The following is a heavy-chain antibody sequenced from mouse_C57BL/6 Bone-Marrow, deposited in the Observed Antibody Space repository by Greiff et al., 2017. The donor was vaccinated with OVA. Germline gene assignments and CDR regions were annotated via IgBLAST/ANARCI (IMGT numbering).Heavy chain of an antibody. CDR2: IYPGSGST. CDR1: GYTFTSYW. D-gene: IGHD1-1*01. V-gene: IGHV1-55*01. Sequence: QVQLKQPGAELVKPGASVKMSCKASGYTFTSYWITWVKQRPGQGLEWIGDIYPGSGSTNYNEKFKSKATLTVDTSSSTAYMQLSSLTSEDSAVYSCARNIYGSSYDAMDYWGQGTTVTVSS. J-gene: IGHJ4*01. CDR3: ARNIYGSSYDAMDY.